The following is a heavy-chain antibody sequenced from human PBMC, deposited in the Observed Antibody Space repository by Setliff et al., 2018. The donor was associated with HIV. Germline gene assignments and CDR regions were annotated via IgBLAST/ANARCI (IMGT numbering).Heavy chain of an antibody. D-gene: IGHD3-22*01. J-gene: IGHJ4*02. CDR2: IYKSGST. CDR1: GDSINRGYY. V-gene: IGHV4-38-2*01. Sequence: SETLSLTCAVSGDSINRGYYWAWIRQPPGKGPEWIGSIYKSGSTYHNPSLKSRVTISVDTSKNQFSLKLKSVAAADTAVYYCARRPSPYYYYDSSGYSGGNVDYWGQGTLVTVSS. CDR3: ARRPSPYYYYDSSGYSGGNVDY.